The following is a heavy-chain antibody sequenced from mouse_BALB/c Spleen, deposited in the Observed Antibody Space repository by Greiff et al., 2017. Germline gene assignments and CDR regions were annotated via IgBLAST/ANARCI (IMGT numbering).Heavy chain of an antibody. D-gene: IGHD1-1*01. V-gene: IGHV1S29*02. CDR2: IYPYNGGT. J-gene: IGHJ4*01. CDR1: GYTFTDYN. Sequence: VQLQQSGPELVKPGASVKISCKASGYTFTDYNMHWVKQSHGKSLEWIGYIYPYNGGTGYNQKFKSKATLTVDNSSSTAYMELRSLTSEDSAVYYCARTLRRYAMDYWVQGTSVTVSS. CDR3: ARTLRRYAMDY.